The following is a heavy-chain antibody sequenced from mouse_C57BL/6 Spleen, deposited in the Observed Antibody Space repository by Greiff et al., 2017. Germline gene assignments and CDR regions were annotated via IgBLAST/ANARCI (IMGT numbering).Heavy chain of an antibody. V-gene: IGHV1-26*01. CDR1: GYTFTDYY. CDR3: ARGGYYDY. CDR2: INPNNGGT. J-gene: IGHJ2*01. Sequence: VQLQQSGPELVKPGASVKISCKASGYTFTDYYMNWVKQSHGKSLEWIGDINPNNGGTSYNQKFKGKATLTVDKSSSTAYMELRSLTSEDSAVYYCARGGYYDYWGQGTTLTFSS.